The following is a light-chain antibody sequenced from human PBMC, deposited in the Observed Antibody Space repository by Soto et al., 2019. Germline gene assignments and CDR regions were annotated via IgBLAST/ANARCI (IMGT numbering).Light chain of an antibody. CDR1: GSDVGGYDY. CDR3: HRDLSTSTYV. J-gene: IGLJ1*01. CDR2: EVT. Sequence: QSVLTQPASVSGSPGQSITISCTGTGSDVGGYDYVSWYQHHPGKAPKVMIYEVTNRPSGVSNRFSGSKSGNTASLTISGLLAEDEADYYGHRDLSTSTYVFGTGPKV. V-gene: IGLV2-14*01.